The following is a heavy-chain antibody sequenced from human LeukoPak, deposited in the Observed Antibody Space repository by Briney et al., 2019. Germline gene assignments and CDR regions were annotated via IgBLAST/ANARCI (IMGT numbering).Heavy chain of an antibody. CDR2: IYYSGST. CDR3: AKGSPTTLEYFQH. Sequence: SETLSLTCTVSGGSISSGGYYWSWIRQHPGKGLEWIGYIYYSGSTYYNPSLKSRVTISVDTSKNQFSLKLSSVTAADTAVYYCAKGSPTTLEYFQHWGQGTLVTVSS. J-gene: IGHJ1*01. CDR1: GGSISSGGYY. D-gene: IGHD4-11*01. V-gene: IGHV4-31*03.